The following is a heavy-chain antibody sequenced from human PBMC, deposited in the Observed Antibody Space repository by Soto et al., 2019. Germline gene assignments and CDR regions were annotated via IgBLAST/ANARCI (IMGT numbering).Heavy chain of an antibody. CDR3: ARDNSWEDYYGSGSYYKVSYWFDP. V-gene: IGHV4-39*07. CDR1: GGSISSSSYY. D-gene: IGHD3-10*01. CDR2: IYYSGST. J-gene: IGHJ5*02. Sequence: SETPSLTCTVSGGSISSSSYYWGWIRQPPGKGLEWIGCIYYSGSTYYDPSLKSRVTISVDTSKNQFSLKLSSVTAADTAVYYCARDNSWEDYYGSGSYYKVSYWFDPWGQGTLVTVSS.